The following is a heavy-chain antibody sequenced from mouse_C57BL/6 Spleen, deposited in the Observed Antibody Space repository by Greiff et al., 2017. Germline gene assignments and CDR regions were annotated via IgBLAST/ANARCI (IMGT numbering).Heavy chain of an antibody. J-gene: IGHJ2*01. D-gene: IGHD1-1*01. CDR3: ARGAVVEDY. Sequence: EVQLQQSGPELVKPGASVKISCKASGYTFTDYYMNWVKQSHGKSLEWIGDINPNNGGTSYNQKFKGKATLTVDKSSSTAYMELRSLTSEDSAVYYCARGAVVEDYWGQGTTLTVSS. CDR1: GYTFTDYY. V-gene: IGHV1-26*01. CDR2: INPNNGGT.